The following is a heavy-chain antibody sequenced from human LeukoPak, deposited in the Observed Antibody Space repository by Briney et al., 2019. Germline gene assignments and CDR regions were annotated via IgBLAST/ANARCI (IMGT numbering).Heavy chain of an antibody. D-gene: IGHD2-2*01. Sequence: GGSLRLSCAASGLTFSSYSMHWVRQAPGKGLEWVAVISYDGTIRNYADSVKGRFTISRDNSKNTLYLQINSLSAADTALYYCAKGGCSSTTCYLANPWGQGTLVTVSS. V-gene: IGHV3-30*18. CDR3: AKGGCSSTTCYLANP. J-gene: IGHJ5*02. CDR1: GLTFSSYS. CDR2: ISYDGTIR.